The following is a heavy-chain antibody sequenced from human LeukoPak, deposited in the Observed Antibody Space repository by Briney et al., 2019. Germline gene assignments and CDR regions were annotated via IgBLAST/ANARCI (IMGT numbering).Heavy chain of an antibody. CDR1: GYRFINYW. D-gene: IGHD7-27*01. Sequence: GESLKISCKGSGYRFINYWIGWVRQMPGKGLEWVGIIYPGDSDTRYSPSFEGQVTISADKSISTAYLQWSSLKASDTAMYYCARTDRTGDPLDYWGQGTLVTVSS. CDR3: ARTDRTGDPLDY. V-gene: IGHV5-51*01. CDR2: IYPGDSDT. J-gene: IGHJ4*02.